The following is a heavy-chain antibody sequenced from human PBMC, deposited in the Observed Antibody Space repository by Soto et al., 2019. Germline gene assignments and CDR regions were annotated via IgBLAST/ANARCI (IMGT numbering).Heavy chain of an antibody. CDR1: GGTFSSYA. Sequence: ASVKVSCKASGGTFSSYAISWVRQAPGQGLEWMGGIIPIFGTANYAQKFQGRVTITADESTSTAYMELSSLRSEDTAVYYCARGGVDTAMVMDYWGQGTLVTVSS. CDR3: ARGGVDTAMVMDY. CDR2: IIPIFGTA. D-gene: IGHD5-18*01. V-gene: IGHV1-69*13. J-gene: IGHJ4*02.